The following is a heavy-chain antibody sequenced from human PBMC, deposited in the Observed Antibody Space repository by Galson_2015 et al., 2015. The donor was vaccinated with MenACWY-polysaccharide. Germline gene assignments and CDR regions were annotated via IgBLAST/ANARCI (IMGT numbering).Heavy chain of an antibody. Sequence: SLRLSCAASGFNFSPFGIHWVRQAPGKGLEWVGIMWSDGRNKYSTDSLRGRFTISRDESKNTVFLQMNGLRAEDTAVYYCSRDPNWETSFGPWGQGALVTVSS. D-gene: IGHD7-27*01. CDR2: MWSDGRNK. V-gene: IGHV3-33*01. CDR3: SRDPNWETSFGP. J-gene: IGHJ5*02. CDR1: GFNFSPFG.